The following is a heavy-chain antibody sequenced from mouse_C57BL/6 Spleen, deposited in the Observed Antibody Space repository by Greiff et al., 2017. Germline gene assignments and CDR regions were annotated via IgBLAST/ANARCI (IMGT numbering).Heavy chain of an antibody. J-gene: IGHJ2*01. CDR2: ISGGGGNT. V-gene: IGHV5-9*01. CDR1: GFTFSSYT. D-gene: IGHD4-1*01. Sequence: EVQVVESGGGLVKPGGSLKLSCAASGFTFSSYTMSWVRQTPEKRLEWVATISGGGGNTYYPDSVKGRFTISRDNAKNTLYLQMSSLRSEDTALYYCARSNWGVDYWGQGTTLTVSS. CDR3: ARSNWGVDY.